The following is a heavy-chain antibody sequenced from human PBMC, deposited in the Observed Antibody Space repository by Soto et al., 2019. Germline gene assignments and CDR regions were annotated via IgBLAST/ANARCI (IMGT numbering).Heavy chain of an antibody. CDR3: ARGKKGYCSGGSCYSGVDY. Sequence: QVQLVQSGAEVKKPGSSVKVSCKASGGTFSSYAISWVRQAPGQGLEWMGGIIPIFGTANYAQKFQGRVPITADESTSTAYMELSSLRSEDTAVYYCARGKKGYCSGGSCYSGVDYWGQGTLVTVSS. CDR2: IIPIFGTA. CDR1: GGTFSSYA. J-gene: IGHJ4*02. D-gene: IGHD2-15*01. V-gene: IGHV1-69*01.